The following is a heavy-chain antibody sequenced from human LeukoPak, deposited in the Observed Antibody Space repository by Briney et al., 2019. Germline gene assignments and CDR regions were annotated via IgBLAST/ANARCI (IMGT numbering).Heavy chain of an antibody. CDR1: GFTFISSV. CDR3: AADQNYGDYHFDY. CDR2: IVVGSGNT. D-gene: IGHD4-17*01. V-gene: IGHV1-58*01. Sequence: ASVKVSCKASGFTFISSVVQWVRQARGQRLEWIEWIVVGSGNTKYAQKFQERVTITRDMSTSTVYMELSSLRSEGTAVYYCAADQNYGDYHFDYWGQGTLVTVSS. J-gene: IGHJ4*02.